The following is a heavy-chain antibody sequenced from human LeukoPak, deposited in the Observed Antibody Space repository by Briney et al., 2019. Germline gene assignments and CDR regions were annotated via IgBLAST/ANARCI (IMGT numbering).Heavy chain of an antibody. CDR1: GGSISSGSYY. J-gene: IGHJ4*02. Sequence: PSETLSLTCTVSGGSISSGSYYWSWIRQPAGKGLEWIGRIYYSGSTNYNPSLKSRITISVDTSKNQFSLKLSSVTAADTAVYYCARGPRGSGWYGDYWGQGTLVTVSS. CDR3: ARGPRGSGWYGDY. D-gene: IGHD6-19*01. V-gene: IGHV4-61*10. CDR2: IYYSGST.